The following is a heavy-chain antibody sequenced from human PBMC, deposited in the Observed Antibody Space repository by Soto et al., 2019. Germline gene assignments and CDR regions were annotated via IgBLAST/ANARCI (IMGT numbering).Heavy chain of an antibody. Sequence: GGSLRLSCAASGFTFSSYGMHWVRQAPGKGLEWVAVISYDGSNKYYADSVKGRFTISRDNAKNSLHLQMNSLRAEDTAVYYCASPPVATMPLDYWGQGTLVTVSS. CDR3: ASPPVATMPLDY. CDR1: GFTFSSYG. CDR2: ISYDGSNK. V-gene: IGHV3-30*03. D-gene: IGHD5-12*01. J-gene: IGHJ4*02.